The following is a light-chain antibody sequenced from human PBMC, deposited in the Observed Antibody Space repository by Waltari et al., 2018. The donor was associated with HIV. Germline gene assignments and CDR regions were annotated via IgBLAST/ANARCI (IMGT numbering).Light chain of an antibody. V-gene: IGLV1-40*01. J-gene: IGLJ3*02. CDR1: SSNLGAGYG. CDR2: ANT. CDR3: QSYDSSLSEGV. Sequence: QSVLTQPPSVSGAPGQRVTLSCTGSSSNLGAGYGVNWYQQYPGAAPKLLIFANTNRPSGVPDRFSGSKSGTSASLAITGVQAEDEAVYYCQSYDSSLSEGVFGGGTKLAVL.